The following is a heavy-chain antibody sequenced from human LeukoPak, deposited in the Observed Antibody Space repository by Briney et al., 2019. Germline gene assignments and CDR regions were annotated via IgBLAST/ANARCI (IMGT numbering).Heavy chain of an antibody. Sequence: SETLSLTCTVSGGSISSYYWSWIRQPAGKGLEWIGRIYTSGSTNYNPSLKSRVTMSVDTSKNQFSLKLSSVTAADTAVYYCARGLEQWLVLEYYFDYWGQGTLVTVSS. V-gene: IGHV4-4*07. J-gene: IGHJ4*02. CDR1: GGSISSYY. CDR3: ARGLEQWLVLEYYFDY. CDR2: IYTSGST. D-gene: IGHD6-19*01.